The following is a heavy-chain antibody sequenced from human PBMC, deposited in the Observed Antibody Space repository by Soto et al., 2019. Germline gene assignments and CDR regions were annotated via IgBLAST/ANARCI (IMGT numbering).Heavy chain of an antibody. V-gene: IGHV4-34*01. J-gene: IGHJ3*02. CDR3: ARRPDGFDI. CDR1: GGSLIGYY. D-gene: IGHD6-6*01. CDR2: INHGGST. Sequence: SETLSLTCPVSGGSLIGYYWSWIRQPPGKGLEWIGQINHGGSTNYNPSLKSRVTISVDTSKNHFSLNLSSVTAADTAVYYCARRPDGFDIWGQGTVVTVSS.